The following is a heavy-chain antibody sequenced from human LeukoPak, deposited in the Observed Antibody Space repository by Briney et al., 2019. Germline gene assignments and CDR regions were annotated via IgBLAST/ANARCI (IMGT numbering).Heavy chain of an antibody. CDR2: INTNSGGT. V-gene: IGHV1-2*06. Sequence: ASVKVSCKASGSTFTGYYMHWVRQAPGQGLEWMGRINTNSGGTNYAQKFQGRVTMTRDTSISTAYMEMSRLRCDDTAVYYCAREWRKAGYSSSWYAPRAFDIWGQGTMVTVSS. CDR3: AREWRKAGYSSSWYAPRAFDI. D-gene: IGHD6-13*01. CDR1: GSTFTGYY. J-gene: IGHJ3*02.